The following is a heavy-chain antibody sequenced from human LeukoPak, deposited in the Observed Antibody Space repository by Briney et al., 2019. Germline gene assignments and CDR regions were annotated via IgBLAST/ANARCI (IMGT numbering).Heavy chain of an antibody. CDR2: ITASSSYI. Sequence: GGSLRLSCAASGFTFTSYTMNCVREAPGRGLDWVASITASSSYIYYADSVKGRFTISRDNAKNSLYLQMNSLRAEDTAVYFCASMPGYSTGWYDYWGQGILVTVSS. D-gene: IGHD6-19*01. V-gene: IGHV3-21*01. CDR3: ASMPGYSTGWYDY. J-gene: IGHJ4*02. CDR1: GFTFTSYT.